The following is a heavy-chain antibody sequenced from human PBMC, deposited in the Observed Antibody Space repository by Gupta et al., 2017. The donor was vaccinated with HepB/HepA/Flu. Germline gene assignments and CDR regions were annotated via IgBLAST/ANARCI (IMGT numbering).Heavy chain of an antibody. CDR3: ARGILTTISGY. J-gene: IGHJ4*02. Sequence: QVQLVQSGAEVKQPGASVQVSCKASGYTFSNYYMHWVLQAPGQGLEWIGWINSNSGGTNSAQKFQGRVTMTRDTSMSTDYRELSRLTSDDTAVYYCARGILTTISGYWGQGTLVTVSS. CDR2: INSNSGGT. D-gene: IGHD4-11*01. CDR1: GYTFSNYY. V-gene: IGHV1-2*02.